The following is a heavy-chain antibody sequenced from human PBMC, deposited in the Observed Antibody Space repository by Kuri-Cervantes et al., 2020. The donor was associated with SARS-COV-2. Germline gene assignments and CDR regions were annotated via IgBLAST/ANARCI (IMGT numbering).Heavy chain of an antibody. CDR2: IHYSGST. J-gene: IGHJ6*03. CDR1: GGSISSSPYY. Sequence: SETLSLTCTVSGGSISSSPYYWGWIRQPPGKGLEWIGSIHYSGSTYYNPPLKSRVTISADTSKNQFSLKLSSVTAADTAVYYCARLLRYYYYMDVWGKGTTVTVSS. V-gene: IGHV4-39*01. CDR3: ARLLRYYYYMDV.